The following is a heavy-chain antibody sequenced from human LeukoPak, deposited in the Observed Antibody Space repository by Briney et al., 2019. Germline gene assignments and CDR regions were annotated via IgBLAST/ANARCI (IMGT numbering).Heavy chain of an antibody. D-gene: IGHD2-15*01. CDR1: GYTFTTYW. V-gene: IGHV5-51*01. Sequence: GESLKISCKASGYTFTTYWIGWVRQMPGKGLEWMGIIYPGDSDTRYSPSFQGQVTISADKSISTAYLQWSSLKASDTAMYYCAGHLMNSGGSWYPFDYWGQGTLVTVSS. CDR3: AGHLMNSGGSWYPFDY. CDR2: IYPGDSDT. J-gene: IGHJ4*02.